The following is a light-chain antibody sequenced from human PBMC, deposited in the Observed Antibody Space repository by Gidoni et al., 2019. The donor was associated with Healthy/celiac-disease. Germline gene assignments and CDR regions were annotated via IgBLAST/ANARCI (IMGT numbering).Light chain of an antibody. CDR2: AAS. J-gene: IGKJ2*04. Sequence: DIQMTQSPSSLSASVGDRVTITCRASQSISSYLNWYQQKPGKAPKLLIYAASSVQSGVPSRFSGSGSGTDFTLTISSLQPEDFATYYCQQSYSTPPCSFGQGTKLEIK. CDR1: QSISSY. V-gene: IGKV1-39*01. CDR3: QQSYSTPPCS.